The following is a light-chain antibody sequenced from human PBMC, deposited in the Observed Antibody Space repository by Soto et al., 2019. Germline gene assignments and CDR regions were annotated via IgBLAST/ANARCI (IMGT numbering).Light chain of an antibody. V-gene: IGLV2-14*01. CDR1: SSDVGGYNY. J-gene: IGLJ1*01. CDR3: SSYTSSSNPYV. CDR2: EVS. Sequence: QSALTQPASASGSPGQSITISCTGTSSDVGGYNYVSWYQQHPGKAPKLMIYEVSHRPSGVSNRFSGSKSGTTASLTISGLQAEDEADYYCSSYTSSSNPYVFGTGTKLTVL.